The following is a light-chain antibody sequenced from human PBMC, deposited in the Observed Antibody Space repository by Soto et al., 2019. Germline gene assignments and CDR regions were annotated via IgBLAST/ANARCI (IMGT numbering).Light chain of an antibody. Sequence: EILMTQSSATLSVSPGGRATLSCRASQSISGTLAWYQQKPGQAPRLLIYGASTRAAGFPARFSGSGSGTDFTLTISSLQSEDFAVYYCQQYDNWPWTFGQGTKVDIK. CDR2: GAS. V-gene: IGKV3-15*01. J-gene: IGKJ1*01. CDR1: QSISGT. CDR3: QQYDNWPWT.